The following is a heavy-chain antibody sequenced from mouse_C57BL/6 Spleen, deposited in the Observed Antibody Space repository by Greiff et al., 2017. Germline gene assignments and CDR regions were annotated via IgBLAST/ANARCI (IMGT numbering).Heavy chain of an antibody. V-gene: IGHV1-52*01. CDR2: IDPSDSET. J-gene: IGHJ3*01. CDR3: ARLGGGALAY. Sequence: QVQLQQPGAELVRPGSSVKLSCKASGYTFTSYWMHWVKQRPIQGLEWIGNIDPSDSETHYNQQFKDKATLTVDKSSSTAYMQLSSLTSEDSAVYYCARLGGGALAYWGQGTLVTVSA. CDR1: GYTFTSYW.